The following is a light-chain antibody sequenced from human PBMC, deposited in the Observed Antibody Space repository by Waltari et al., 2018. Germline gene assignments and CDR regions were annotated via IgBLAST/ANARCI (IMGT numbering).Light chain of an antibody. J-gene: IGLJ2*01. CDR1: NIGSKS. CDR3: QVWDSSDDHVV. V-gene: IGLV3-21*02. CDR2: DDS. Sequence: SYVLTQPPSLSVAPGQTATIACGENNIGSKSVHWYQQKPGQAPVLVVYDDSDRPSGIPERFSGSNSGTATLTISGVEGGDEADYYCQVWDSSDDHVVFGGGTKLTVL.